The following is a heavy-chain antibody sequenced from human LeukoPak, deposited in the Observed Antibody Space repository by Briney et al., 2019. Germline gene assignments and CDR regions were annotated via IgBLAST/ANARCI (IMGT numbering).Heavy chain of an antibody. CDR2: TNPDGGST. V-gene: IGHV1-46*01. CDR1: GYTFTSYR. CDR3: ARAPRNSSTMLDY. J-gene: IGHJ4*02. D-gene: IGHD6-13*01. Sequence: ASVKVSCKGSGYTFTSYRIQWVRQAPGQGLEWMGLTNPDGGSTAYAHRFQGRVTMTRDTSTSTVYMDLSSLRSEDTAMYYRARAPRNSSTMLDYWGQGTLVTVSS.